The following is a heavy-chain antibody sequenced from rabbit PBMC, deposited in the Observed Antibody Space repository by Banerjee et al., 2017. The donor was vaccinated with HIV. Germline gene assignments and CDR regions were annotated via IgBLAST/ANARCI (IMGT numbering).Heavy chain of an antibody. CDR1: SSTYY. J-gene: IGHJ4*01. V-gene: IGHV1S40*01. CDR3: ARGGIVGLTYPFYFNL. D-gene: IGHD1-1*01. Sequence: SSTYYMCWVRQAPGKGPEWIACIDAGSSGYTYYASWAKGRFTTSKTSSTTVTLQMTSLTAADTATYFCARGGIVGLTYPFYFNLWGPVSMV. CDR2: IDAGSSGYT.